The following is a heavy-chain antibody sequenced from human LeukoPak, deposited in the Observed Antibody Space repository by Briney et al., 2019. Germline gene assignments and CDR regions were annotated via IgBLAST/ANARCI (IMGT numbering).Heavy chain of an antibody. CDR1: GFTFSSYS. CDR2: ISTSSSYI. J-gene: IGHJ6*02. D-gene: IGHD6-19*01. Sequence: GGSLRLSCAASGFTFSSYSTHWVRQAPGKGLEWGSSISTSSSYIYYEDSVKGRFTISRDNAKNSLYLQMNSLRAEDTAVYYCARPISVAGTRNYYYYGMDVWGHGTTVTVSS. CDR3: ARPISVAGTRNYYYYGMDV. V-gene: IGHV3-21*01.